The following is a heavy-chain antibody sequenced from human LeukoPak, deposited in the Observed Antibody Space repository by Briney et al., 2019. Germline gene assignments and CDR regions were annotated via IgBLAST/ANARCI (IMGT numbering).Heavy chain of an antibody. CDR1: GGSISSGDYY. J-gene: IGHJ4*02. Sequence: PSQTLSLTCTVSGGSISSGDYYWRWIRQPPGKGLEWIGYIYYSGSTYYNPSLKSRVTISVDTSKNQFSLKLSSVTAADTAVYYCARAVGPYYYDSSGGDYWGQGTLVTVSS. CDR2: IYYSGST. CDR3: ARAVGPYYYDSSGGDY. D-gene: IGHD3-22*01. V-gene: IGHV4-30-4*01.